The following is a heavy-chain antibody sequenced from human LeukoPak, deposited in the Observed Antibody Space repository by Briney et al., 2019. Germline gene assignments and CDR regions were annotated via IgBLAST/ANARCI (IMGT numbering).Heavy chain of an antibody. Sequence: SETLSLTCTVSGGSISSGGYYWSWIRQHPGKGLEWIGYIYYSGSTYYNPSLKSRVTMSVDTSKNQFSLKLSSVTAADTAVYYCARGAPPDYDFWSGYSGIDPWGQGTLVTVSS. V-gene: IGHV4-31*03. CDR2: IYYSGST. D-gene: IGHD3-3*01. CDR1: GGSISSGGYY. J-gene: IGHJ5*02. CDR3: ARGAPPDYDFWSGYSGIDP.